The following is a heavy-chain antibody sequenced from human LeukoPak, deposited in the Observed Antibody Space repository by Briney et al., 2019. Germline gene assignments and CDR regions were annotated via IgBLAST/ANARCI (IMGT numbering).Heavy chain of an antibody. Sequence: GGSLRVSCAASGFTFSGYSMNWVRQAPGKGVEWVSSISNTSSYIYYADSLKGRFTISRDNAKNSLYLQMNSLRAEDTAVYYCARDRGGIAAAGVDYWGQGTLVTVSS. CDR3: ARDRGGIAAAGVDY. CDR1: GFTFSGYS. V-gene: IGHV3-21*01. J-gene: IGHJ4*02. D-gene: IGHD6-13*01. CDR2: ISNTSSYI.